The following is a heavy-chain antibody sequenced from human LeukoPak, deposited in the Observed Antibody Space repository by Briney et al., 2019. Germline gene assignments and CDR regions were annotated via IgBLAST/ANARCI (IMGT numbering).Heavy chain of an antibody. Sequence: PGGSLRLSCAASGFNISDYWMSWVRQAPGEGLDWVANIKQDGSDSYYAESVTGRVTFSRDNSNNLPCLEMNRRRAEQKAVYYCARWSTSFDLWGPGILVTVS. J-gene: IGHJ4*02. CDR1: GFNISDYW. D-gene: IGHD3-3*01. CDR3: ARWSTSFDL. V-gene: IGHV3-7*02. CDR2: IKQDGSDS.